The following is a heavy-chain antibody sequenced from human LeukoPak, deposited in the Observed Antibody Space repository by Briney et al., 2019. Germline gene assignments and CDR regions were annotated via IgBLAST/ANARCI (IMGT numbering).Heavy chain of an antibody. CDR1: GYSFTTYY. CDR2: INPSGGST. D-gene: IGHD1-14*01. CDR3: ARFSTYRSY. V-gene: IGHV1-46*01. J-gene: IGHJ4*02. Sequence: ASVKVSCKASGYSFTTYYIHWVRQAPGQGLEWMGKINPSGGSTNYAQKFQGRVIMTGDTSTSTVYMELSSLRSEDTAFYYCARFSTYRSYWGQGTLVTVSS.